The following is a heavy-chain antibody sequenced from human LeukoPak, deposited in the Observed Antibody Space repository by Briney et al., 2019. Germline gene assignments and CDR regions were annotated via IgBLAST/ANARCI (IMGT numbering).Heavy chain of an antibody. V-gene: IGHV3-53*05. CDR3: AKDMGLLKYGDKLGF. Sequence: GGSLRLSCAASGFSVSSSYMSWVRQAPGKGLEWVSVIYSGGTTYYADSVEGRFTISRDNARKSLYLQMNSLRLEDTALYYCAKDMGLLKYGDKLGFWGQGTLVTVSS. CDR1: GFSVSSSY. D-gene: IGHD4-23*01. CDR2: IYSGGTT. J-gene: IGHJ4*02.